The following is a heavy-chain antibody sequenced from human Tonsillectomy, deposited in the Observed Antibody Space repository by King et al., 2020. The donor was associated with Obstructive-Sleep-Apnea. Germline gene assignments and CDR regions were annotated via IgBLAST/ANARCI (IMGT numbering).Heavy chain of an antibody. J-gene: IGHJ6*02. V-gene: IGHV1-2*02. CDR1: GYTFTGYY. Sequence: VQLVQSGAEVKKPGASVKVSCKASGYTFTGYYMHWVRQAPGQGLEWMGWINPNSGGTNYAQKFQGRVTMTGDTSISTAYMELSRLRSDDTAVYYCARDLLYYDILGSGRRRSYYYYYGMDVWGQGTTVTVSS. CDR3: ARDLLYYDILGSGRRRSYYYYYGMDV. CDR2: INPNSGGT. D-gene: IGHD3-9*01.